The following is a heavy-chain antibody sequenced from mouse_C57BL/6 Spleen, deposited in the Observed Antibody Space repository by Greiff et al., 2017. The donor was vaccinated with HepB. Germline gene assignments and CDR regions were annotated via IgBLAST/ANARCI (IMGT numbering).Heavy chain of an antibody. CDR1: GYTFTSYW. CDR2: IHPNSGST. Sequence: QVQLKQPGAELVKPGASVKLSCKASGYTFTSYWMHWVKQRPGQGLEWIGMIHPNSGSTNYSEKFKSKATLTVDKSSSTAYMQLSSLTSEDSAVYYCARRAYGRPYWYFDVWGTGTTVTVSS. V-gene: IGHV1-64*01. D-gene: IGHD1-1*01. CDR3: ARRAYGRPYWYFDV. J-gene: IGHJ1*03.